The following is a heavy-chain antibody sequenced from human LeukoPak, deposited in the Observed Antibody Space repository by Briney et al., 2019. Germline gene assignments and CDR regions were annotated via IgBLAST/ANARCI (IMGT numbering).Heavy chain of an antibody. Sequence: GGSLRLPCAASGFTFSSYEMNWVRQAPGKGLEWVSYISSSGSTIYYADSVKGRFTISRDNAKKSVYLQMNSLRVEDTAVYYCARAYSERYGLGYYYMDVWGKGTTVTISS. J-gene: IGHJ6*03. V-gene: IGHV3-48*03. CDR3: ARAYSERYGLGYYYMDV. D-gene: IGHD1-26*01. CDR1: GFTFSSYE. CDR2: ISSSGSTI.